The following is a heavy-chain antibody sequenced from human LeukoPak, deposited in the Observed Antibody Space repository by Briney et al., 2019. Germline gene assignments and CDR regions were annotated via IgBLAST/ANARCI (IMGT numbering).Heavy chain of an antibody. D-gene: IGHD3-16*01. Sequence: GGSLRLSCAESGFTSFSFEMSWVRQAPGRGRGWVSYISRSGSTIYYAASVEGRFTISSDNAKNSLYLQMSSLRAEDTAVYYCARDGGNADAFDSSGQGTMVTVSS. J-gene: IGHJ3*02. CDR3: ARDGGNADAFDS. CDR1: GFTSFSFE. CDR2: ISRSGSTI. V-gene: IGHV3-48*03.